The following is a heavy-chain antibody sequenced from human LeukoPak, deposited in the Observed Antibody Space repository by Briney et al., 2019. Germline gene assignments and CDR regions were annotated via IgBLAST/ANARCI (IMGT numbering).Heavy chain of an antibody. J-gene: IGHJ4*02. CDR3: TRDGIPETNWSGYYIDY. D-gene: IGHD3-3*01. CDR1: GFTVSSNS. Sequence: GGSLRLSCAASGFTVSSNSMSWVRQAPGKGLEWVGFIRSRTHGGTTEFAAPVKDRFSISRDDSKRIAYLQMNSLKTEDTAVYYCTRDGIPETNWSGYYIDYWGQGTLVTVSS. CDR2: IRSRTHGGTT. V-gene: IGHV3-49*04.